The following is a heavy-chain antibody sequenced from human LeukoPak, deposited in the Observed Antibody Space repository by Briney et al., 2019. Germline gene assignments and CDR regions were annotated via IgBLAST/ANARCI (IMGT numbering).Heavy chain of an antibody. J-gene: IGHJ5*02. D-gene: IGHD4-11*01. V-gene: IGHV4-30-4*01. CDR1: GGSISNYY. CDR2: VYFSGSA. Sequence: SETLSLTCTVSGGSISNYYWSWVRQPPGKGLEWIGNVYFSGSAYYNLSLESRTTISVDTSNNQFSLRLSSVTAADTAVYYCARDSPYSDYHRGLDPWGQGALVTVSS. CDR3: ARDSPYSDYHRGLDP.